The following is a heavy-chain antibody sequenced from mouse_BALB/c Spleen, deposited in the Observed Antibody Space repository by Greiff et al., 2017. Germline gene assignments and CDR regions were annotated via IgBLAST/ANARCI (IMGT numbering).Heavy chain of an antibody. J-gene: IGHJ1*01. V-gene: IGHV5-12-2*01. D-gene: IGHD1-1*01. CDR1: GFTFSSYT. CDR2: ISNGGGST. Sequence: EVKLMESGGGLVQPGGSLKLSCAASGFTFSSYTMSWVRQTPEKRLEWVAYISNGGGSTYYPDTVKGRFTISRDNAKNTLYLQMSSLKSEDTAMYYCARHGDYYGSSPWYFDVWGAGTTVTVSS. CDR3: ARHGDYYGSSPWYFDV.